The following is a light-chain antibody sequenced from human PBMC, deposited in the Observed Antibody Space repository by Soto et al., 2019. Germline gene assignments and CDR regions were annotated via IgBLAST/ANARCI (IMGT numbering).Light chain of an antibody. Sequence: EIVMTQSPATLSVSPGDGATLSCRASQSVDSNLAWYQQKPGQTPRLLIYGASTRPTGIPARFSGSGSGTEFTLTISSLQSEDFAVYYCQQYNDWPLTFGGGTKVDSK. CDR2: GAS. V-gene: IGKV3D-15*01. J-gene: IGKJ4*01. CDR3: QQYNDWPLT. CDR1: QSVDSN.